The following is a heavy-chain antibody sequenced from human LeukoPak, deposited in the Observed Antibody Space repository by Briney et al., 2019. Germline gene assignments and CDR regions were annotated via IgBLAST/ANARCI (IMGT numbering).Heavy chain of an antibody. CDR1: GGSISSYY. CDR3: ARNQFCSGGSCYSYVSHYYFDY. Sequence: PSETLSLTCTVSGGSISSYYWSWIRQPPGKGLEWIGYIYYSGSTNYNPSLKSRVTISVDTSKNQFSLKLSSVTAADTAVYYCARNQFCSGGSCYSYVSHYYFDYWGQGTLVTVSS. CDR2: IYYSGST. V-gene: IGHV4-59*01. D-gene: IGHD2-15*01. J-gene: IGHJ4*02.